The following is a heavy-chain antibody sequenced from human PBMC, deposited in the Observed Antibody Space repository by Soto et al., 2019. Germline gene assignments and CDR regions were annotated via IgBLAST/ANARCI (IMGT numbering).Heavy chain of an antibody. Sequence: GGSLRLSCAASGFTFSSYWMHWVRQAPGKGLVWVSRINSDGSSTSYADSVKGRFTISRDNAKNTLYLQMNSLRAEDTAVYYCARGSPEWLRQYYGMDVWGQGTTVTVSS. J-gene: IGHJ6*02. CDR2: INSDGSST. CDR3: ARGSPEWLRQYYGMDV. V-gene: IGHV3-74*01. D-gene: IGHD5-12*01. CDR1: GFTFSSYW.